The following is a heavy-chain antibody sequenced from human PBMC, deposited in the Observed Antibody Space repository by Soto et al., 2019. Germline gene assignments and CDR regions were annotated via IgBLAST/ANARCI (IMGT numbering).Heavy chain of an antibody. V-gene: IGHV3-30*03. D-gene: IGHD3-3*01. CDR2: TSFDGSKT. Sequence: RGSLRLSCVGPGFIFKNYAIHWVRQAQGRGLEWAAVTSFDGSKTYYVDYVTGRFTISRDNSKNTAYLLMNDLRIEDTAEYFCVRSHLTTSGVINGRDVWGHGTTVTVSS. J-gene: IGHJ6*02. CDR1: GFIFKNYA. CDR3: VRSHLTTSGVINGRDV.